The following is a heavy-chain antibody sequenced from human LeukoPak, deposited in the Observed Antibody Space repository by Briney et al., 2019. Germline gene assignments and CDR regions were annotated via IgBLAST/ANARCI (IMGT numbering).Heavy chain of an antibody. V-gene: IGHV3-21*01. CDR2: ISSSSSYI. J-gene: IGHJ4*02. Sequence: GGSLRLSCAASGFTFSSYSMNWVRQAPGKGLEWASSISSSSSYIYYADSVKGRFTISRDNAKNSLYLQMNSLRAEDTAVYYCARETYYYDSSGYPTVDYWGQGTLVTVSS. D-gene: IGHD3-22*01. CDR1: GFTFSSYS. CDR3: ARETYYYDSSGYPTVDY.